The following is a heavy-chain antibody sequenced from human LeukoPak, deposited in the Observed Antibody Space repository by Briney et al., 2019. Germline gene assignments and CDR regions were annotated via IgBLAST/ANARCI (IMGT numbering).Heavy chain of an antibody. CDR1: GFIFSSYW. CDR2: IKTDGSDK. D-gene: IGHD3-3*01. V-gene: IGHV3-7*01. Sequence: GGSLRLSCAASGFIFSSYWMSWVRQAPGKGLEWVANIKTDGSDKSYVDSVKGRFTISRDNAKNSLYLQMNSLRAEDTAVYYCARDLRFLEWLPYYFDYWGQGTLVTVSS. J-gene: IGHJ4*02. CDR3: ARDLRFLEWLPYYFDY.